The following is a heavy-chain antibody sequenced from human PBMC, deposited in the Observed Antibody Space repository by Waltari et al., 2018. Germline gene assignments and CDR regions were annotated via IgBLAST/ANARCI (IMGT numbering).Heavy chain of an antibody. V-gene: IGHV4-38-2*02. J-gene: IGHJ4*02. D-gene: IGHD6-19*01. CDR2: IYNSWST. Sequence: QVQLQESGPGLVKPSETLSLTCAVSGYSISSGYYWCWIRQPAGKGLEWIGSIYNSWSTYYNPSLKRRVTISVDTSKNQFSLKLSSVTAADTAVYYCARDLTVAGMNYWGQGTLVTVSS. CDR3: ARDLTVAGMNY. CDR1: GYSISSGYY.